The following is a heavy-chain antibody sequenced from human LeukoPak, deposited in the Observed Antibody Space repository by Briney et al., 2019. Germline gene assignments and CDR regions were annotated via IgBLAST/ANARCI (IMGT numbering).Heavy chain of an antibody. V-gene: IGHV3-23*01. D-gene: IGHD5/OR15-5a*01. CDR3: AKRSTYYFDY. CDR2: ISGSGGST. Sequence: PGGSLRLPCAASGFTFSNYAMSWVRQAPGKGLEWVSAISGSGGSTYYADSVKGRFTISRDNSKNTLYLQMNSLRAEDTAVYYCAKRSTYYFDYWGQGTLVTVSS. CDR1: GFTFSNYA. J-gene: IGHJ4*02.